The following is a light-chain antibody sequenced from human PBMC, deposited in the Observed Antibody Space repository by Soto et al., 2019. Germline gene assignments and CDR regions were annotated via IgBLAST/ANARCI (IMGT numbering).Light chain of an antibody. CDR3: QSYDSSALSLI. Sequence: QSALTQPPSASGSPGQSVTISCTGTSSDVGGYNYVSWYQQHPGKAPKVIIYEVSKRPSGVPDRFSGSKSGSTASLTVSGLQAEDEADYFCQSYDSSALSLIFGPGTKVTVL. CDR2: EVS. CDR1: SSDVGGYNY. J-gene: IGLJ1*01. V-gene: IGLV2-8*01.